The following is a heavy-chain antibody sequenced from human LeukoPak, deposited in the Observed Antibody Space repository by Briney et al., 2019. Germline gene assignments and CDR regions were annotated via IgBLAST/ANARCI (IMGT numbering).Heavy chain of an antibody. Sequence: HPGGSLRLSCAASGFTFSSYAMSWVRQAPGKGLEWVSAISGSGGSTYYADSVKGRFTISRDNSKNTLYLQMNSLRAEDTAVYYCAKLRPYYYDSSGYPYYFDYWGQGTLVTVSS. CDR2: ISGSGGST. D-gene: IGHD3-22*01. V-gene: IGHV3-23*01. CDR3: AKLRPYYYDSSGYPYYFDY. J-gene: IGHJ4*02. CDR1: GFTFSSYA.